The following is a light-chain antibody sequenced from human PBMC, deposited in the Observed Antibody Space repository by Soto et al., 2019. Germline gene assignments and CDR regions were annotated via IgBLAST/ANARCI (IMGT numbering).Light chain of an antibody. CDR2: EVN. J-gene: IGLJ1*01. Sequence: SGLAQPASVSGSAGQSIAISCTGTSSDIGRYNYVSWFQQHPGKVPKLVIFEVNYRPSGVSDRFSGSKSGNTASLTITGLQAEDEADYYCTSCITANTRCVFGSGTKVTVL. CDR3: TSCITANTRCV. V-gene: IGLV2-14*01. CDR1: SSDIGRYNY.